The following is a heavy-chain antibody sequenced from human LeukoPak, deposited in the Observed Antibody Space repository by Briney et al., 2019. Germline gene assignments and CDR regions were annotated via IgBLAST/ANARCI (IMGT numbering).Heavy chain of an antibody. CDR2: ISSSSSYI. V-gene: IGHV3-21*01. CDR1: GFTFSSYS. Sequence: GGSLRLSCAASGFTFSSYSMNWVRQAPGKGLEWVSSISSSSSYIYYAESVKGRFTISRDNAKNSLYLQMNSLRAEDTAVYYCARDLRTGVYYYYYYMDVWGKGTTVTVSS. CDR3: ARDLRTGVYYYYYYMDV. D-gene: IGHD2-8*02. J-gene: IGHJ6*03.